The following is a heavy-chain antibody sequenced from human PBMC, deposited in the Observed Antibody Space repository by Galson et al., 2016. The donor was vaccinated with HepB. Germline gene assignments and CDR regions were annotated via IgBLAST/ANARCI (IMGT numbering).Heavy chain of an antibody. Sequence: ETLSLTCTVSGDSISIRGYYWAWIRQPPGKGLEWIGSIYYSGNTYNNPSLKTRVSLSVDTSKNHFSLELSSVTAADTAVYYCARRTLQPSFDYWGQGTPVSVSS. CDR1: GDSISIRGYY. V-gene: IGHV4-39*02. CDR3: ARRTLQPSFDY. D-gene: IGHD1-14*01. J-gene: IGHJ4*02. CDR2: IYYSGNT.